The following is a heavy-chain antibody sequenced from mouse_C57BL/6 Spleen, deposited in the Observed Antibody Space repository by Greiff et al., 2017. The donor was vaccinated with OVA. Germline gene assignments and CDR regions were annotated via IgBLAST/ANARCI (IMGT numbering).Heavy chain of an antibody. D-gene: IGHD1-1*01. Sequence: VQLQQSGPELVKPGASVKISCKASGYTFTDYYMNWVKQSHGKSLEWIGDINPNNGGTSYNQKFKGKATLTVAKSSSTAYMELRSLTSEDSAVYYCARATVVATERYYYAMDYWGQGTSVTVSS. CDR3: ARATVVATERYYYAMDY. CDR2: INPNNGGT. CDR1: GYTFTDYY. V-gene: IGHV1-26*01. J-gene: IGHJ4*01.